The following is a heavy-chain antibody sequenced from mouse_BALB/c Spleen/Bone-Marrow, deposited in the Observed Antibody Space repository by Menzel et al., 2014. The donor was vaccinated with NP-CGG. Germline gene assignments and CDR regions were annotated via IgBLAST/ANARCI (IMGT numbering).Heavy chain of an antibody. V-gene: IGHV5-6*02. Sequence: EVKVEESGGDLVKPGGSLKLSCAASGFTFSSYGMSWVRQTPDKRLEWVATISSGGSCTYYPDSVKGRFTISRDNAKNTLCLQMSSLKSEDTAMYYCARQTYYDYDGYFDYWGQGTTLTVSS. D-gene: IGHD2-4*01. CDR3: ARQTYYDYDGYFDY. J-gene: IGHJ2*01. CDR1: GFTFSSYG. CDR2: ISSGGSCT.